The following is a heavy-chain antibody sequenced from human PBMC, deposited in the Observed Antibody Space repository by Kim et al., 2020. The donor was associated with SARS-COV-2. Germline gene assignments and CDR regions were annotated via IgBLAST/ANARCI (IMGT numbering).Heavy chain of an antibody. V-gene: IGHV3-33*01. CDR3: ARWGLGRSASYDVFVI. CDR2: IWFDGSNK. Sequence: GGSLRLSCVGSGFTYSSHGMHWVRQAPGKGLEWVAVIWFDGSNKYYADSVKGRFTISRDNSKNTVYMQMNSLRAEDPAVYYCARWGLGRSASYDVFVIWG. CDR1: GFTYSSHG. D-gene: IGHD2-21*01. J-gene: IGHJ3*02.